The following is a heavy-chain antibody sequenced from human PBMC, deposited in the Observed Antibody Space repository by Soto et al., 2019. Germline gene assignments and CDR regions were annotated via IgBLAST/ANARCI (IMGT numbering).Heavy chain of an antibody. CDR2: ISSRSSYI. D-gene: IGHD3-9*01. CDR3: ASILTGYKYNWFDP. V-gene: IGHV3-21*01. CDR1: GFTFSSYS. Sequence: EVQLVESGGGLVKPGGSLRLSCAASGFTFSSYSMNWVRQAPGTGLQWVSSISSRSSYIYYADSVKGRFTISRDNAKNSLYLQMNSLRDEDTAVYYCASILTGYKYNWFDPWGQGTLVTVSS. J-gene: IGHJ5*02.